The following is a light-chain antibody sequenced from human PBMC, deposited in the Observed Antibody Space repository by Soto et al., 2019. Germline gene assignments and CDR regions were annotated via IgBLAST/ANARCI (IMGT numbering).Light chain of an antibody. CDR1: QNILSSSNNKNY. J-gene: IGKJ1*01. V-gene: IGKV4-1*01. CDR2: WAS. CDR3: QQHYATPT. Sequence: DIVMTQSPDSLAVSLGERATINCQSSQNILSSSNNKNYLAWYQQRPGQPPRLLIYWASIRQSGVPDRFSGSGSATDFPLTIRSLQPEDVAVYYCQQHYATPTFVPGTRVEIK.